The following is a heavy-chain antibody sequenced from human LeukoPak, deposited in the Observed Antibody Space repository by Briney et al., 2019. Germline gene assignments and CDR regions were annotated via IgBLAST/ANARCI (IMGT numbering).Heavy chain of an antibody. D-gene: IGHD3-10*01. V-gene: IGHV3-7*01. J-gene: IGHJ4*02. CDR1: EFTFSDYY. CDR2: IKQDGSEK. CDR3: ARVTMVRGVIPRPFDC. Sequence: GGSLRLSCAASEFTFSDYYMSWTRQAPGKGLEWVANIKQDGSEKYYVDSVKGRFTISRDNAKNSLYLQMNSLRAEDTAVYYCARVTMVRGVIPRPFDCWGQGTLVTVSS.